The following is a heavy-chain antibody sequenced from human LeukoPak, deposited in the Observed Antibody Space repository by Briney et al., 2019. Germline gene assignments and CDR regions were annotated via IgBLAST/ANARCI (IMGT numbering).Heavy chain of an antibody. CDR1: GFTSRNSA. CDR2: FTGGDGSA. CDR3: AKEGFDY. Sequence: GGSLRLSCAASGFTSRNSAMSWVRQAPGKGLEWVSTFTGGDGSAYYADSVKGRFTISRDNSKNTLYLQMNSLRAEDTALYYCAKEGFDYWGQGTLVTVS. V-gene: IGHV3-23*01. J-gene: IGHJ4*02.